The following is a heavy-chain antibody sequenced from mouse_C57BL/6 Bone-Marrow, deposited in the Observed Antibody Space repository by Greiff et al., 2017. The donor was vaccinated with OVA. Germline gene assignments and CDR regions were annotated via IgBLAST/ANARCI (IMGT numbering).Heavy chain of an antibody. D-gene: IGHD1-1*01. V-gene: IGHV1-69*01. CDR3: ARWYYYGSSYWYFDV. CDR2: IDPSDSYT. CDR1: GYTFTSYW. J-gene: IGHJ1*03. Sequence: VQLQQPGAELVMPGASVKLSCKASGYTFTSYWMHWVKQRPGQGLEWIGEIDPSDSYTNYNQKFKGKSTLTVDKSSSTAYMQLSSLTSEDSAVYYCARWYYYGSSYWYFDVWGTGTTVTVSS.